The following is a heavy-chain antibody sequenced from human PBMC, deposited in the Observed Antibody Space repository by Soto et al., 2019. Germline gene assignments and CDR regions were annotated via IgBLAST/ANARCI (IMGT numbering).Heavy chain of an antibody. CDR3: ARERVVNYTDYYFDY. D-gene: IGHD3-16*02. Sequence: GGSLRLSCAASGFTFSSYAMHWVRQAPGKGLEWVSSISGTGIDIHFADSVKGRFVISRDNAKTSLYLQMNSLRPEDTAVYYCARERVVNYTDYYFDYWGHGTLVTVSS. J-gene: IGHJ4*01. CDR2: ISGTGIDI. V-gene: IGHV3-21*01. CDR1: GFTFSSYA.